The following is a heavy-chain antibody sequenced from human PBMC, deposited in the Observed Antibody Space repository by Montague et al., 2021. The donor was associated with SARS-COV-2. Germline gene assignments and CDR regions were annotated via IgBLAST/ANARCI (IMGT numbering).Heavy chain of an antibody. V-gene: IGHV4-39*01. J-gene: IGHJ3*02. D-gene: IGHD3-22*01. CDR1: GGSIGSSSYY. Sequence: SETLSLTCTVSGGSIGSSSYYWGWLSQPPGEGLEWIGSIYYSGSTYYNPSLKSRVTISVDTSKNQFSLKLSSVTAADTAVYYCARFPTSYYYDSKAAPATPDAFDIWGQGTMVTVSS. CDR2: IYYSGST. CDR3: ARFPTSYYYDSKAAPATPDAFDI.